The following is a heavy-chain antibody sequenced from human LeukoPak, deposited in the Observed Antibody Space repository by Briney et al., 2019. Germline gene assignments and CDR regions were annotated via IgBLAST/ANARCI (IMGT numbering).Heavy chain of an antibody. CDR1: GYTFTTYY. D-gene: IGHD3-10*01. Sequence: ASEKVSCKASGYTFTTYYMHWVRQAPGQGLEWMGKINPSGGLTWYSQKFEDRVTMTRDTSTSTVYMELSSLRSDDTAVYYCARGVSMGRGGITSRPPHYFDYWGQGTLVTVSS. CDR3: ARGVSMGRGGITSRPPHYFDY. CDR2: INPSGGLT. V-gene: IGHV1-46*01. J-gene: IGHJ4*02.